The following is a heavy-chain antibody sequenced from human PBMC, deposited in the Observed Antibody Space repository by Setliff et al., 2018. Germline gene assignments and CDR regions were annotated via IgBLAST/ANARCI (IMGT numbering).Heavy chain of an antibody. D-gene: IGHD6-19*01. J-gene: IGHJ1*01. CDR2: IHAGSSNT. CDR3: AREGSIGWSQYFHH. CDR1: GYSFTTNA. V-gene: IGHV1-3*01. Sequence: WASVKVSCKASGYSFTTNAFHWVRQAPGQTLEWMGWIHAGSSNTLYSQNFQGRFTISRDISTNTLFLEIDSLRSEDTGLYYCAREGSIGWSQYFHHWGQGTPVTVSS.